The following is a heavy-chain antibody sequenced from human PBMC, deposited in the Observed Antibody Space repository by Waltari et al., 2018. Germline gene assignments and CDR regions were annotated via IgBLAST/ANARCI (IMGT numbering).Heavy chain of an antibody. CDR3: ARLRGGDYQPYWYFDL. V-gene: IGHV4-39*01. Sequence: QLQLQESGPGLVKPSETLSLTCTVSGGSISSSSYYWGWIRQPPGKGLEWIGSIYYSGGTYDHPSLKSRVTLSVDTSKNQFSLKLSSVTAADTAVYYCARLRGGDYQPYWYFDLWGRGTLVTVSS. CDR2: IYYSGGT. J-gene: IGHJ2*01. CDR1: GGSISSSSYY. D-gene: IGHD2-21*01.